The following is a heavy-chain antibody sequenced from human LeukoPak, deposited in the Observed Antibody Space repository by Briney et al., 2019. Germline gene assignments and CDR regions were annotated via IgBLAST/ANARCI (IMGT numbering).Heavy chain of an antibody. D-gene: IGHD3-22*01. CDR2: IYYSGST. CDR1: GGSISSYY. J-gene: IGHJ4*02. V-gene: IGHV4-59*12. Sequence: PSETLSLTCTVSGGSISSYYWSWIRQPPGKGLEWIGYIYYSGSTNYNPSLKSRVTISVDTSGTQFSLKLSSVTAADTAVYYCARSYDSSLGYWGQGTLVTVSS. CDR3: ARSYDSSLGY.